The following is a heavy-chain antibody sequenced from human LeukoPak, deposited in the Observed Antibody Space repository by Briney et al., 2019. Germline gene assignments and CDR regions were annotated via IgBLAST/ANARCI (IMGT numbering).Heavy chain of an antibody. CDR1: GFTFSSYW. J-gene: IGHJ5*02. CDR3: ARARGIAAAGNWFDP. Sequence: GGSLRLSCAASGFTFSSYWMHWVRQAPGKGLVWVSRINSDGSSTSYADSVEGRFTISRDNAKNTLYLQMNSLRAEDTAVYYCARARGIAAAGNWFDPWGQGTLVTVSS. CDR2: INSDGSST. D-gene: IGHD6-13*01. V-gene: IGHV3-74*01.